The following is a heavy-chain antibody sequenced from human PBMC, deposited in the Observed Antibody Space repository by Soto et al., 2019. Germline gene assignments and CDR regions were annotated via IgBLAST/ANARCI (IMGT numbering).Heavy chain of an antibody. CDR3: ARDPMGRYYASGSYYFDY. Sequence: QVQLVESGGGVVQPGRSLRLSCAASGFTFSSYAMHWVRKAPGKGLEWVAVISYDGSNKYYADSVKGRFTISRDNSKNTLYLQMNSLRAEDTAVYYCARDPMGRYYASGSYYFDYWGQGTLVTVSS. CDR1: GFTFSSYA. J-gene: IGHJ4*02. D-gene: IGHD3-10*01. V-gene: IGHV3-30-3*01. CDR2: ISYDGSNK.